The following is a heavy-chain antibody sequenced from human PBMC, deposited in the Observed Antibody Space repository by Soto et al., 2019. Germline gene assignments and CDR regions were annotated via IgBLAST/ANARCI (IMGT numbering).Heavy chain of an antibody. CDR3: ARSSGGAGKLWNYYGMDV. J-gene: IGHJ6*02. CDR2: ISSGSSYI. CDR1: GFTFSTYS. V-gene: IGHV3-21*01. Sequence: EVQLVESGGGLVKPGGSLRLSCAASGFTFSTYSMNWVRQAPGKGLEWVSSISSGSSYIYYADSVKGRFTISRDNAKKSLYLQMNSLRAEDTGVYYCARSSGGAGKLWNYYGMDVWGQGTTVIVS. D-gene: IGHD3-10*01.